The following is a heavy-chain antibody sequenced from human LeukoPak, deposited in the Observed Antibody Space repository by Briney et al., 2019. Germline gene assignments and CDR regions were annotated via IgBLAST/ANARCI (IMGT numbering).Heavy chain of an antibody. J-gene: IGHJ3*02. Sequence: GGSLRLSCAASGFTFSSYLMHWVRQAPGKGLVWVSRINSDGSSTSYADSVKGRFTISRDNAKNTLYLQMNSLRAEDTAVYYCAREGQQWLVSNDAFDIWGQGTMVTVSS. CDR2: INSDGSST. CDR3: AREGQQWLVSNDAFDI. D-gene: IGHD6-19*01. CDR1: GFTFSSYL. V-gene: IGHV3-74*01.